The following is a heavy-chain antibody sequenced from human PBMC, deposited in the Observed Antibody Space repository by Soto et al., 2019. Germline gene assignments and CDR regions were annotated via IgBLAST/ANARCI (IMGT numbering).Heavy chain of an antibody. CDR2: IYHGGRT. Sequence: QLQLQESGSGLVKPSQTLSLTCAVSGGSISSGGYSWSGIRQPPGKGVEWIVDIYHGGRTYYNKSLKSRVNISVDRSKNPFSLKLSSVTAADTAVYYCAAGGGLPRYYWGQGTLVTVSS. CDR1: GGSISSGGYS. V-gene: IGHV4-30-2*01. J-gene: IGHJ4*02. CDR3: AAGGGLPRYY. D-gene: IGHD5-12*01.